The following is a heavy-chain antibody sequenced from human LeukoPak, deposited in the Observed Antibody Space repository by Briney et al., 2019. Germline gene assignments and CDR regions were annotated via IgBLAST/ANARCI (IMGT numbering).Heavy chain of an antibody. CDR1: GGTFSSYA. V-gene: IGHV1-8*02. CDR2: MNPNSGNT. CDR3: ARGAKSLGWLRYNVFDY. J-gene: IGHJ4*02. D-gene: IGHD5-12*01. Sequence: EASVKVSCKASGGTFSSYAISRVRQAPGQGLEWMGWMNPNSGNTGYAQKFQGRVTMTRNTSISTAYMELSSLRSEDTAVYYCARGAKSLGWLRYNVFDYWGQGTLVTVSS.